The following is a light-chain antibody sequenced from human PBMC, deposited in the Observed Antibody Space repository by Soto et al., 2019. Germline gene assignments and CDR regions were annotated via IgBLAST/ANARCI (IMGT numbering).Light chain of an antibody. CDR3: QQYGSSLYT. J-gene: IGKJ2*01. Sequence: EIMLTQSPGTLSLSPGERATLSCRASQSVSSSFLAWYQQKAGQAPRLLIYGASRRATGIPDRFSGSGSGTDFTLTINRLEPEDFAVYYCQQYGSSLYTFGQGTKVDIK. CDR2: GAS. CDR1: QSVSSSF. V-gene: IGKV3-20*01.